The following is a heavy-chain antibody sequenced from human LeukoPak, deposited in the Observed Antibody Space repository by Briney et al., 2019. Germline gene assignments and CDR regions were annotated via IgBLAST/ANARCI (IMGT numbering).Heavy chain of an antibody. Sequence: GGSLRLSCAASGFTFSSYAMSWVRQAPGKGLEWVSAISSSGGSTYYADSVKGRFTISRDNSKNTLYLQMNSLRAEDTAVYYCARDPGSGYSYGDYYFDYWGQGTLVTVSS. V-gene: IGHV3-23*01. D-gene: IGHD5-18*01. J-gene: IGHJ4*02. CDR1: GFTFSSYA. CDR3: ARDPGSGYSYGDYYFDY. CDR2: ISSSGGST.